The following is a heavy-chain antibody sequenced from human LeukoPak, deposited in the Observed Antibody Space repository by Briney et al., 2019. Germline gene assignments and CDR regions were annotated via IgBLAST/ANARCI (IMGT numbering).Heavy chain of an antibody. V-gene: IGHV4-34*01. CDR3: ARRGPPYRRHAFDI. CDR2: INHSGST. J-gene: IGHJ3*02. D-gene: IGHD3-10*01. CDR1: GGSFSGYY. Sequence: PSETLSLTCAVYGGSFSGYYWSWIRQPPGKGLEWIGEINHSGSTNYNPSLKSRVTISVDTSKNQFSLKLSSVTAADTAVYYCARRGPPYRRHAFDIWGQGTMVTVSS.